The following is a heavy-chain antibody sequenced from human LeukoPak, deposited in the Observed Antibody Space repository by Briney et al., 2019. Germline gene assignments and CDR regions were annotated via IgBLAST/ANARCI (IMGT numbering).Heavy chain of an antibody. CDR3: ARPTYYYDSSGYFDYFDY. Sequence: GESLKISCKGSGYSFTSYWIGWVRQMSGKGLEWMGIIYPGDSDTRYSPSFQGQVTISADKSISTAYLQWSSLKASDTAMYYCARPTYYYDSSGYFDYFDYWGQGTLVTVSS. V-gene: IGHV5-51*01. D-gene: IGHD3-22*01. CDR2: IYPGDSDT. J-gene: IGHJ4*02. CDR1: GYSFTSYW.